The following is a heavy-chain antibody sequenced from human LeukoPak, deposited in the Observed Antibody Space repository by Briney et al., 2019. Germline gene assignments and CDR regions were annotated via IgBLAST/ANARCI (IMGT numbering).Heavy chain of an antibody. J-gene: IGHJ4*02. CDR2: IYGRAST. V-gene: IGHV4-38-2*02. Sequence: SETLSLTCTVSGYSLGKNYYWGWIRQSPGKGLEWIGRIYGRASTSYNPSLMNRVTMSVDTSKNHFSLQLTSVTAADTVVYYCARIDSRGSASTKFDYWGPGIQVTVSS. D-gene: IGHD6-19*01. CDR1: GYSLGKNYY. CDR3: ARIDSRGSASTKFDY.